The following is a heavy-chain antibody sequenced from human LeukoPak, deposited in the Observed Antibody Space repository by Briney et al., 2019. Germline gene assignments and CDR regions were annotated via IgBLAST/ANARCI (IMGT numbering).Heavy chain of an antibody. CDR3: ARENWDFDF. CDR2: IRFNGN. CDR1: GFTFSNYA. Sequence: PGGSLRLSCAASGFTFSNYAIHWVRQAPGKGLEWVASIRFNGNFYADYVKGWFTISRDNSKSTVSLQMDTLRTEDTALYYCARENWDFDFWGQGTLVTVSS. D-gene: IGHD7-27*01. V-gene: IGHV3-30*02. J-gene: IGHJ4*02.